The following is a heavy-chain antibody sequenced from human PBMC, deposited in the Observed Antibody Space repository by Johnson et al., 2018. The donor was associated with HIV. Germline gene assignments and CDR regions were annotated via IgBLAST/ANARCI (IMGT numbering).Heavy chain of an antibody. D-gene: IGHD6-19*01. Sequence: VQLVESGGDVVRPGGSLTLSCEVSGFTFTDHGMTWVRQAPGKGLEWVCGVNWHGAEAGYADSVKGRFTISRDNAKNFLYLQMNSLRVEDTALYYCARATGIAVAGGSFDVWGRGTMVTVSS. CDR3: ARATGIAVAGGSFDV. V-gene: IGHV3-20*04. CDR2: VNWHGAEA. CDR1: GFTFTDHG. J-gene: IGHJ3*01.